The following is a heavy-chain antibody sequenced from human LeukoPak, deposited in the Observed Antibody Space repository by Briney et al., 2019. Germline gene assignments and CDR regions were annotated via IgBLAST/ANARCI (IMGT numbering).Heavy chain of an antibody. CDR1: GGSFSGYY. CDR2: INHSGST. CDR3: ARVGLRYFDWKHYFDY. Sequence: PSETLSLTCAVYGGSFSGYYWSWIRQPPGKGLEWIGEINHSGSTNYNPSLKSRVTISVDTSKNQFSLKLSSVTAADTAVYYCARVGLRYFDWKHYFDYWGQGTLVTVSS. V-gene: IGHV4-34*01. J-gene: IGHJ4*02. D-gene: IGHD3-9*01.